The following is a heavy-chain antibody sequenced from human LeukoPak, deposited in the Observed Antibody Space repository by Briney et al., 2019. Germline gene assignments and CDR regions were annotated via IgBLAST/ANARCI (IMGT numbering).Heavy chain of an antibody. CDR3: AKDQRWFGELSPFDY. D-gene: IGHD3-10*01. CDR2: IRYDGSNK. CDR1: GFTFSSYG. Sequence: AGSLRLSCAASGFTFSSYGMHWVRQAPGKGLEWVAFIRYDGSNKYYADSAKGRFTISRDNSKNTLYLQMNSLRAEDTAVYYCAKDQRWFGELSPFDYWGQGTLVTVSS. V-gene: IGHV3-30*02. J-gene: IGHJ4*02.